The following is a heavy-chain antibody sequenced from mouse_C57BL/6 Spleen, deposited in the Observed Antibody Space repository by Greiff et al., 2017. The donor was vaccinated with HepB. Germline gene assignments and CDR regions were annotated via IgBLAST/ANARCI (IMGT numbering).Heavy chain of an antibody. J-gene: IGHJ2*01. V-gene: IGHV1-4*01. CDR3: ARGVIYYDYDGDYFDY. Sequence: VKLQESGAELARPGASVKMSCKASGYTFTSYTMHWVKQRPGQGLEWIGYINPSGGNTKYNQKFKDKATLTADKSSSTAYMKLSRLTSEDSAVYYCARGVIYYDYDGDYFDYWGQGTTLTVSS. CDR1: GYTFTSYT. CDR2: INPSGGNT. D-gene: IGHD2-4*01.